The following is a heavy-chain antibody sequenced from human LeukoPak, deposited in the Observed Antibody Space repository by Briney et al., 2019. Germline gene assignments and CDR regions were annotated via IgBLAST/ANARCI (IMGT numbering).Heavy chain of an antibody. CDR1: GFTFSSYA. Sequence: GGSLRLSCEVSGFTFSSYAMSWVRQAPGKGLEWVSAISGSGGSTYYADSVKGRFTISRDNSENTLYVQMNSLRAEDTAVYYCAKGRRDGYVKDAFDIWGQGTMVTVS. CDR2: ISGSGGST. J-gene: IGHJ3*02. D-gene: IGHD5-24*01. V-gene: IGHV3-23*01. CDR3: AKGRRDGYVKDAFDI.